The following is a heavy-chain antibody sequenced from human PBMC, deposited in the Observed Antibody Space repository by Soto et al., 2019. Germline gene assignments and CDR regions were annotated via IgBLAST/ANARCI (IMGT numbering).Heavy chain of an antibody. CDR1: GYAFTTYG. Sequence: QVHLVQSGAEVKKPGASVKVSCKGSGYAFTTYGITWVRQAPGQGLEWMGWISAPNGNTNYAQKLQGSVTVTRDTSTSTAYMALRSLISAATAVYYCARARYGASWGQGALVTVSS. CDR2: ISAPNGNT. D-gene: IGHD3-10*02. J-gene: IGHJ5*02. V-gene: IGHV1-18*01. CDR3: ARARYGAS.